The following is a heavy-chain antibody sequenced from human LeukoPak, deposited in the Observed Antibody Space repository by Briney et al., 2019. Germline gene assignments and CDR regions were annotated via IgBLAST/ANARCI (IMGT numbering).Heavy chain of an antibody. J-gene: IGHJ4*02. CDR3: AKGESEWLAAYIRYFDY. Sequence: GGSLRLSCAASGFTFSICDMHWVRQAPGRGLEWVATISYDGSNKYYADSVKGRFTISRDNSKNTLYLQMNSLRAEDTAMYCCAKGESEWLAAYIRYFDYWGQGPLVTVSS. D-gene: IGHD6-19*01. V-gene: IGHV3-30*18. CDR2: ISYDGSNK. CDR1: GFTFSICD.